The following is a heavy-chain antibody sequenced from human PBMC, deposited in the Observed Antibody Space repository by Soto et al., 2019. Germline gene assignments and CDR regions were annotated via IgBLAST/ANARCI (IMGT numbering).Heavy chain of an antibody. V-gene: IGHV3-7*01. CDR1: GFTFSSYW. Sequence: GGSLRLSCAASGFTFSSYWMSWVRQAPGKGLEWVANIKQDGSEKYYVDSVKGRFTISRDNAKNSLYLQMNSLRAEDTAVYYCARPYDFWSGYLNNWFVPWGQGTLVTVSS. D-gene: IGHD3-3*01. CDR2: IKQDGSEK. CDR3: ARPYDFWSGYLNNWFVP. J-gene: IGHJ5*02.